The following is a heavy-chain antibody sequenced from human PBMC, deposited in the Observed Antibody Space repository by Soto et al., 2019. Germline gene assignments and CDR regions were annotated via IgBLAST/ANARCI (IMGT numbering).Heavy chain of an antibody. CDR2: ITITGDTT. Sequence: EVQLVESEGGLVQPGGSLRLSCEASGFIFTTSDMSWVRQAPGKGLEWISSITITGDTTHYADSVKGRFTISRDNSRNTVYLQRNSLRGDDTAVYYWGKGGGGDHGYWGQGTLVAVSS. CDR1: GFIFTTSD. V-gene: IGHV3-23*04. D-gene: IGHD2-21*02. J-gene: IGHJ4*02. CDR3: GKGGGGDHGY.